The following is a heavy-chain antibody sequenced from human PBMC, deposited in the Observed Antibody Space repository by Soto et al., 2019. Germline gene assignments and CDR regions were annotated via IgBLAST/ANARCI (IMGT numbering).Heavy chain of an antibody. D-gene: IGHD7-27*01. V-gene: IGHV4-30-4*01. CDR3: AGELGTFYFDH. J-gene: IGHJ4*02. CDR2: IDHSGSA. Sequence: QLQLQESGPGLVKPSQTLSLTCTVSAGSIRSGDYYWTWIRQPPGKGLEWIGYIDHSGSAYYNPSLQSRATISIATSNNQFSLKMTSVTAADTAVYYCAGELGTFYFDHWGQGTLVTVSS. CDR1: AGSIRSGDYY.